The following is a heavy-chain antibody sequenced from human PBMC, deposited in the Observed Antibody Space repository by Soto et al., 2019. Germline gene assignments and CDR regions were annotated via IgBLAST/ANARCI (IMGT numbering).Heavy chain of an antibody. CDR1: GGTFSSYA. CDR3: ARVNYYGSGSYEDFFYYYGMDV. J-gene: IGHJ6*02. V-gene: IGHV1-69*13. Sequence: GASLKVSCKASGGTFSSYAISWVRQAPGQGLEWMGGIIPIFGTANYAQKFQGRVTITADESTSTAYMELSSLRSEDTAVYYCARVNYYGSGSYEDFFYYYGMDVWGQGTTVTVSS. D-gene: IGHD3-10*01. CDR2: IIPIFGTA.